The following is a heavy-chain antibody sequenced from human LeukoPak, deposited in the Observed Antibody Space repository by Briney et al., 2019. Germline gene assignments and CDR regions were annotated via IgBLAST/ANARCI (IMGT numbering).Heavy chain of an antibody. Sequence: SETLSLTCTVSGGSISSYYWSWIRQPAGKRLEWIGRIYTSGSTNYNPSLKSRVTMSVDTSKNQFSLKLSSVTAADTAVYYCARSEDRPTTFDYWGQGTLVTVSS. D-gene: IGHD1-14*01. J-gene: IGHJ4*02. CDR1: GGSISSYY. V-gene: IGHV4-4*07. CDR3: ARSEDRPTTFDY. CDR2: IYTSGST.